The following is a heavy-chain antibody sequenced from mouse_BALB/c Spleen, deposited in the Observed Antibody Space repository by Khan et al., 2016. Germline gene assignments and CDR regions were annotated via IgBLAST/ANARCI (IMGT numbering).Heavy chain of an antibody. CDR1: GYTFTSYW. J-gene: IGHJ3*01. CDR3: ARFITTATFAY. D-gene: IGHD1-2*01. Sequence: QVQLKESGAELAKPGASVKMSCKASGYTFTSYWMHWVKQRPGQGLEWIGYINPSTGYTEYNQKFKDKATLTADKSSSTAYMQLSSLTSEDSAVYYCARFITTATFAYWGQGTLVTVSA. CDR2: INPSTGYT. V-gene: IGHV1-7*01.